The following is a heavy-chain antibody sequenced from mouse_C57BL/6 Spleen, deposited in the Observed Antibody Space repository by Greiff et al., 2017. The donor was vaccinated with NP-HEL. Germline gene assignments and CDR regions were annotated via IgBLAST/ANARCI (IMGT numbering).Heavy chain of an antibody. CDR2: IYPGDGDT. CDR3: ARRITTAGYFDY. CDR1: GYAFSSSW. V-gene: IGHV1-82*01. J-gene: IGHJ2*01. Sequence: QVTLKESGPELVKPGASVKISCKASGYAFSSSWMNWVKQRPGKGLEWIGRIYPGDGDTNYNGKFKGKATLTADKSSSTAYMQLSSLTSEDSAVYFCARRITTAGYFDYWGQGTTLTVSS. D-gene: IGHD1-2*01.